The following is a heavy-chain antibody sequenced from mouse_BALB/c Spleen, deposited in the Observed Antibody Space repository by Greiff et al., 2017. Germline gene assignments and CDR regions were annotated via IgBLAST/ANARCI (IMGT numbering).Heavy chain of an antibody. V-gene: IGHV3-2*02. CDR2: ISYSGST. CDR3: ASSHYYGSFDY. CDR1: GYSITSDYA. Sequence: DVKLQESGPGLVKPSQSLSLTCTVTGYSITSDYAWNWIRQFPGNKLEWMGYISYSGSTSYNPSLKSRISITRDTSKNQFFLQLNSVTTEDTATYYCASSHYYGSFDYWGQGTTLTVSS. D-gene: IGHD1-1*01. J-gene: IGHJ2*01.